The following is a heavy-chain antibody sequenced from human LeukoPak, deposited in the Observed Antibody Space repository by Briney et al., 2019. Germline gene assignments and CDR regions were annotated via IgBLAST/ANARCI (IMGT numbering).Heavy chain of an antibody. CDR3: AREWELLGEFDY. J-gene: IGHJ4*02. CDR1: GGSISSYY. CDR2: IYYSGST. Sequence: SETLSLTCTVSGGSISSYYWSWIRQPPGKGLEWIGHIYYSGSTNYNPSLKSRVTISVDTSKNQFSLKLSYVTAADTAVYYCAREWELLGEFDYWGQGTLVTVSS. V-gene: IGHV4-59*01. D-gene: IGHD1-26*01.